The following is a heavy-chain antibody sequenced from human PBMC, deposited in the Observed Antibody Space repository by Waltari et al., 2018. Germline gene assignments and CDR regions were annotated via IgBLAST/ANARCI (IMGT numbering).Heavy chain of an antibody. Sequence: EVQLVESGGGLIQPGGSLRLSCAASGFTVSSHYMSWVRRAPGKGLEWVSVIYSGGSTYYADSLKGRFTISRDNSKNTLYLQMNSLRAEDTAVYYCARTKYGSGSQSYDYWGQGTLVTVSA. J-gene: IGHJ4*02. V-gene: IGHV3-53*01. CDR1: GFTVSSHY. CDR3: ARTKYGSGSQSYDY. D-gene: IGHD3-10*01. CDR2: IYSGGST.